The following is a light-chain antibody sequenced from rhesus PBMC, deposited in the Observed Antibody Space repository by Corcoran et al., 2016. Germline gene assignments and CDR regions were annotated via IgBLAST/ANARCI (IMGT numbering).Light chain of an antibody. V-gene: IGKV1-33*02. Sequence: DIQMSQSPSSLSASVGDKVIITCRASQVIRNALVWYQRKPGKAPKILIYDASTLENGVPSRFSGSGSAIDFTLTIRSLQPEDFATYFCPQTYTSPWTFGQGTKVEI. CDR1: QVIRNA. J-gene: IGKJ1*01. CDR2: DAS. CDR3: PQTYTSPWT.